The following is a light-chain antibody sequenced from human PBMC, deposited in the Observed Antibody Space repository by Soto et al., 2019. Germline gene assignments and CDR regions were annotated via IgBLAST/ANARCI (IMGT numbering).Light chain of an antibody. CDR1: HSVTSSY. J-gene: IGKJ5*01. V-gene: IGKV3-20*01. Sequence: EIVLKQSPGTLSLSPGERATLSCRASHSVTSSYLAWYQQKPGRAPRLLIYGASSRATGIPDRFSGSGSGTDFTLTISRLEPEDFAVYYCQQYGGSPPITFGQGTRLEIK. CDR3: QQYGGSPPIT. CDR2: GAS.